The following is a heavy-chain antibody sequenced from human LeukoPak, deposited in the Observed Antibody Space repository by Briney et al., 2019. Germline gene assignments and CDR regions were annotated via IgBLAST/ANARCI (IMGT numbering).Heavy chain of an antibody. Sequence: SETLSLTCTVSGGSISSYYWGWIRQPPGKGLEWIANIYYSGSTYYNPSLKNRVTISISTSKNQFSLKLTSVTAADTALYYCARIPSPGWFDPWGQGTLVTVSS. CDR2: IYYSGST. V-gene: IGHV4-39*07. CDR3: ARIPSPGWFDP. J-gene: IGHJ5*02. CDR1: GGSISSYY.